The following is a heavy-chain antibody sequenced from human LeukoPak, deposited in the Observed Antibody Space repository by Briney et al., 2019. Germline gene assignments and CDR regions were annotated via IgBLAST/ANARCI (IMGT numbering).Heavy chain of an antibody. Sequence: ASVKVSCKASGYTFTSYAMHWVRQAPGQRLEWMGWINAGNGNTKYSQKFQGRVTITADESTSTAYMELSSLRSEDTAVYYCASGGFGGNDAFDIWGQGTMVTVSS. CDR3: ASGGFGGNDAFDI. V-gene: IGHV1-3*01. CDR2: INAGNGNT. CDR1: GYTFTSYA. D-gene: IGHD3-16*01. J-gene: IGHJ3*02.